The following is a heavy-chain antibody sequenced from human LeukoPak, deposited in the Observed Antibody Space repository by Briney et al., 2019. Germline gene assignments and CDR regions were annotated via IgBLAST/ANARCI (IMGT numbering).Heavy chain of an antibody. Sequence: GESLKISCKGSGYSYNSYWIGWVRQMPGKGLEWMGIIYLADSDARYSPSFQGQVSFSADRSINTAYLQWSSLRASDTAMYYCARPKTETGYDAFDIWGQGTLVTVSS. CDR1: GYSYNSYW. V-gene: IGHV5-51*01. D-gene: IGHD2-15*01. CDR2: IYLADSDA. CDR3: ARPKTETGYDAFDI. J-gene: IGHJ4*02.